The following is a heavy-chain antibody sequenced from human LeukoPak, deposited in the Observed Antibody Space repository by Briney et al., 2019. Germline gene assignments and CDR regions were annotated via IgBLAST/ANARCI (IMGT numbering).Heavy chain of an antibody. D-gene: IGHD1-26*01. CDR2: IKQDGSEK. CDR3: ARHRPTSNDAFDI. J-gene: IGHJ3*02. V-gene: IGHV3-7*01. Sequence: GGSLRLSCAASGFTFSSYWMSWVRQAPGKGLEWVANIKQDGSEKNYVDSVKGRFTISRDNAKNSLYLQMNSLRAEDTAVYSCARHRPTSNDAFDIWGQGTMVTVSS. CDR1: GFTFSSYW.